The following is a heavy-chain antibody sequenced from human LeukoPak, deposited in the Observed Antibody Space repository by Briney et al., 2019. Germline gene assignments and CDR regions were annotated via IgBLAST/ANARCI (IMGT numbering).Heavy chain of an antibody. J-gene: IGHJ3*02. Sequence: GGSLRLSCEASGFTYSSYGMTWVRQAPGKGLEWVSGISGSGSRTDYADSVKGRFTISRDNAKNTLYLQMNSLRAEDTAAYYCAKGSREWELLDAFDIRGKGTMVTVSS. CDR1: GFTYSSYG. CDR3: AKGSREWELLDAFDI. CDR2: ISGSGSRT. D-gene: IGHD1-26*01. V-gene: IGHV3-23*01.